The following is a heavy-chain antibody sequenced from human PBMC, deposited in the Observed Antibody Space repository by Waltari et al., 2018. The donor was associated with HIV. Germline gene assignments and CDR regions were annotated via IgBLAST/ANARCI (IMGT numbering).Heavy chain of an antibody. CDR2: IRSMCDTT. Sequence: EVQLLESGGGLVQPGGSLRLSCATSGFIFSNYAMSWVRQAPGKGLVWVSTIRSMCDTTYYADAVKGRFTTTRPKSKDTLYLQMNSLRAEDTALYYCAKDSMGAIDVEDYFDFWGQGPLVTVSS. CDR1: GFIFSNYA. CDR3: AKDSMGAIDVEDYFDF. V-gene: IGHV3-23*01. D-gene: IGHD1-26*01. J-gene: IGHJ4*02.